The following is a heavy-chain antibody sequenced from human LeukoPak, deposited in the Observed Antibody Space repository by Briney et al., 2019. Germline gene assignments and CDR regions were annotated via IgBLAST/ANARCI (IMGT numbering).Heavy chain of an antibody. V-gene: IGHV3-21*01. CDR1: GFTFSSYS. Sequence: GGSLRLSCAASGFTFSSYSMNWVRQAPGKGLEWVSSISSSSSYIYYADSVKGRFTVSRDNAKNSLYLQMNSLRAEDTAVYYCARGDMVRGVILYYFDYWGQGTLVTVSS. CDR2: ISSSSSYI. D-gene: IGHD3-10*01. CDR3: ARGDMVRGVILYYFDY. J-gene: IGHJ4*02.